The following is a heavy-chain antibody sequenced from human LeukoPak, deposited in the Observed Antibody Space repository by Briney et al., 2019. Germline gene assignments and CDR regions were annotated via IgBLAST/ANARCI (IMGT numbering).Heavy chain of an antibody. D-gene: IGHD2-15*01. V-gene: IGHV3-21*01. J-gene: IGHJ6*02. CDR3: ARDSGGSSYYYYGMDV. CDR2: ISSSSSYI. Sequence: GGSLRLSCAASGFTFSSYSMNWVRQAPGKGLEWVSSISSSSSYIYYADSVKGRFTISRDNAKNSLYLQMNSLRAEDTAVYYCARDSGGSSYYYYGMDVWGQGTTVTVSS. CDR1: GFTFSSYS.